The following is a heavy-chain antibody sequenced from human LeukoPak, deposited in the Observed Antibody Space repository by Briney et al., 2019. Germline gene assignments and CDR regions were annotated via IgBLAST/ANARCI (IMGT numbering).Heavy chain of an antibody. CDR2: MNPKSGNT. CDR3: ARASRHCSSNSCYLFDDFYYLDV. D-gene: IGHD2-2*01. CDR1: GYTFSSDD. V-gene: IGHV1-8*01. Sequence: ASVKVSCKASGYTFSSDDINWVRQASRQGLEWMGWMNPKSGNTGYAQKFQGRLTLTRNTSINTAYMELSSLRSEDTAIYYCARASRHCSSNSCYLFDDFYYLDVWGKGTTVTISS. J-gene: IGHJ6*03.